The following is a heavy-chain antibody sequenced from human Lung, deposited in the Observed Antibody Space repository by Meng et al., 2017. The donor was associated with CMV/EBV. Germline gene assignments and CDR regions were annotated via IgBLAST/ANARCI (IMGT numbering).Heavy chain of an antibody. V-gene: IGHV4-4*02. J-gene: IGHJ4*02. CDR1: GGSLSRTKW. CDR3: ARADKVRFDY. Sequence: VLLPASGPAPVWPSGTLCFTCAVSGGSLSRTKWWSWVSQHAGKGLEWIGEIYHSGSTNYNPSLKGPVRTSVDKTKNQSSLKPSSVPAADTAVYYCARADKVRFDYWGQGTLVTVSS. CDR2: IYHSGST.